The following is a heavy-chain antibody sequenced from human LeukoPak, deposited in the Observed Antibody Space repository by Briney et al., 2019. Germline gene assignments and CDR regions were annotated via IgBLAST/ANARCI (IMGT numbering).Heavy chain of an antibody. J-gene: IGHJ4*02. CDR2: IKQDGSEK. CDR3: ARGNWNYHDLGLDY. CDR1: GFTFSSYW. V-gene: IGHV3-7*04. Sequence: PGGSLRLSCAASGFTFSSYWMSWVRQAPGKGLEWVANIKQDGSEKYYVDSVKGRFTISRDNAKNSLYLQMNSLRAEDTAVYYCARGNWNYHDLGLDYWGQGTLVTVSS. D-gene: IGHD1-7*01.